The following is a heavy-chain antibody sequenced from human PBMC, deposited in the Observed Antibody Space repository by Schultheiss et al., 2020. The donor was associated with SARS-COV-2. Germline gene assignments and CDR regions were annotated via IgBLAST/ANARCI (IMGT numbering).Heavy chain of an antibody. CDR1: GYTFTGYY. D-gene: IGHD3-3*01. V-gene: IGHV1-18*04. Sequence: ASVKVSCKASGYTFTGYYMHWVRQAPGQGLEWMGWISAYNGNTNYAQKLQGRVTMTEDTSTDTAYMELSSLRSDDTAVYYCARDRVLGYDFPVDVWGQGTTVTVSS. J-gene: IGHJ6*02. CDR2: ISAYNGNT. CDR3: ARDRVLGYDFPVDV.